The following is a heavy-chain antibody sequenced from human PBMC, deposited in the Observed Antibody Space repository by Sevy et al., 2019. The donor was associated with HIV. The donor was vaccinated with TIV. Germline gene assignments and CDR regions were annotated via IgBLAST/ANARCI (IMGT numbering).Heavy chain of an antibody. Sequence: SETLSLTCTVSGGSISSYYWSWIRQPPGKGLEWIGYIYYSGSTNYNPSLKSRVTISVDTSKNQFSLKPSSVTAADTAVYYCATYVQSYYDSSGYLQHWGQGTLVTVSS. CDR3: ATYVQSYYDSSGYLQH. CDR1: GGSISSYY. V-gene: IGHV4-59*01. J-gene: IGHJ1*01. CDR2: IYYSGST. D-gene: IGHD3-22*01.